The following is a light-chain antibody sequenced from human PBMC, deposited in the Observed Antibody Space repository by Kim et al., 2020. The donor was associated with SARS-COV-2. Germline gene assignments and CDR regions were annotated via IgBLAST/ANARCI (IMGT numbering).Light chain of an antibody. Sequence: GKADRIKGQGGSLRSVYASWYQQKPGQAPVLVIYGKNNRPSGIPDRFSGSSSGNTASLTITGAQAEDEADYYCNSRDSSGNHHVFGTGTKVTVL. V-gene: IGLV3-19*01. CDR2: GKN. J-gene: IGLJ1*01. CDR3: NSRDSSGNHHV. CDR1: SLRSVY.